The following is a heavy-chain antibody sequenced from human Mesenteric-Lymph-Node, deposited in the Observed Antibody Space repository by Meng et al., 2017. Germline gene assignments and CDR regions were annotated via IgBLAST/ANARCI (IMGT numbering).Heavy chain of an antibody. Sequence: LQEAVPGLVNPSTTPSLTCTVSGGSTSIGDYTWSWLRHPPGKGLEWIGYSYNSGSTYYNPSLKSRVTISVDTSKNQFSLKLRFVTAADTAVYYCAREGRSHQVGVSVYWCQGNLVTVSS. D-gene: IGHD2-21*01. CDR2: SYNSGST. CDR1: GGSTSIGDYT. V-gene: IGHV4-30-4*01. CDR3: AREGRSHQVGVSVY. J-gene: IGHJ4*02.